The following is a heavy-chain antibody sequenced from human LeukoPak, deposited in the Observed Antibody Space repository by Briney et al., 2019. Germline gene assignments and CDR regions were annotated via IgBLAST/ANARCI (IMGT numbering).Heavy chain of an antibody. D-gene: IGHD3-10*01. J-gene: IGHJ4*02. CDR1: GGPISSSSYY. CDR2: IYYSGST. V-gene: IGHV4-61*01. CDR3: ARHAVLHVRITVFDY. Sequence: SETLSLTCTVSGGPISSSSYYWSWIRQPPGKGLEWIGYIYYSGSTNYNPSLKSRVTISVDTSKNQFSLKLSSVTAADTAVYYCARHAVLHVRITVFDYWGQGTLVTVSS.